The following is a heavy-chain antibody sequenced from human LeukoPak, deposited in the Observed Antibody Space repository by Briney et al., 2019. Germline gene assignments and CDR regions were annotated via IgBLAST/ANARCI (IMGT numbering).Heavy chain of an antibody. CDR3: AKGTTLAYYYYFYMDV. CDR1: GFIFSTYA. Sequence: GGSLRLSCAASGFIFSTYAMTWVRQAPGKGLEWVSAIGGSGGSTYYADSVKGRFTISRDNSKNTLSLQMNSLRAEDTAVYYCAKGTTLAYYYYFYMDVWGKGTTVTVSS. CDR2: IGGSGGST. V-gene: IGHV3-23*01. J-gene: IGHJ6*03. D-gene: IGHD1-1*01.